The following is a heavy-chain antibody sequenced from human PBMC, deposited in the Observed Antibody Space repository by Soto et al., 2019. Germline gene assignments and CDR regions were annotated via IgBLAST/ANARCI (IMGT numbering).Heavy chain of an antibody. CDR3: AKGDLFVGGTIYGMDV. Sequence: GGSLRLSCAVSLSSYAMTWVRQAPGKGLEWVAGISVSGGNTNYAVSVKGRFTISRDNDKNTVYLQMNSLRAEDTAVYYCAKGDLFVGGTIYGMDVWGQGTTVTVSS. J-gene: IGHJ6*02. D-gene: IGHD3-16*01. CDR2: ISVSGGNT. CDR1: LSSYA. V-gene: IGHV3-23*01.